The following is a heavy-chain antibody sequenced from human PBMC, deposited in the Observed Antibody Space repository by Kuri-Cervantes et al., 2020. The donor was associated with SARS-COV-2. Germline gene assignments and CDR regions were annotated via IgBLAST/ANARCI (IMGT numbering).Heavy chain of an antibody. Sequence: KVSCKGSGYSFTSYWIGWVRQMPGKGLEWMGIIYPGDSDTRYSPSFQGQVTISADKSISTAYLQWSSLKASDTAMYYCARLDRGYCSSTSCYMGAFDIWGQGTMVTVSS. CDR3: ARLDRGYCSSTSCYMGAFDI. J-gene: IGHJ3*02. CDR1: GYSFTSYW. D-gene: IGHD2-2*02. CDR2: IYPGDSDT. V-gene: IGHV5-51*01.